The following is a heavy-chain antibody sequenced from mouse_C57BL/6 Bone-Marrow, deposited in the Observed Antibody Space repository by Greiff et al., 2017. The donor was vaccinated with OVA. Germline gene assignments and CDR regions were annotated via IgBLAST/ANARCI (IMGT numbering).Heavy chain of an antibody. CDR2: IDPSDSDT. D-gene: IGHD2-14*01. CDR3: ARDWYDSYFDF. CDR1: GYTFTSYW. Sequence: VQLQQPGAELVRPGSSVKLSCKASGYTFTSYWMHWVKQRPVQGLEWIGNIDPSDSDTHYNQKFKDKATLTVDKSSSTAYMQLSSLTSEYSAVYYCARDWYDSYFDFWGKGTLVTVS. V-gene: IGHV1-52*01. J-gene: IGHJ3*01.